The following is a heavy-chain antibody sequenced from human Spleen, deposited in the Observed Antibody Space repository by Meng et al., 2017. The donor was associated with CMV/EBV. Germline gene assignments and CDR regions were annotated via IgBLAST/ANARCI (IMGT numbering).Heavy chain of an antibody. J-gene: IGHJ4*02. Sequence: SGFTFDNYGMHWVRQTPGKGLEWVAFIRHDGTNKYYGDSVKGRFTISRDNSKNTVYLQMNSLRPEETAVYYCAKDLLLFGGANAYFDYWGQGTLVTVSS. D-gene: IGHD3-16*01. CDR1: GFTFDNYG. V-gene: IGHV3-30*02. CDR3: AKDLLLFGGANAYFDY. CDR2: IRHDGTNK.